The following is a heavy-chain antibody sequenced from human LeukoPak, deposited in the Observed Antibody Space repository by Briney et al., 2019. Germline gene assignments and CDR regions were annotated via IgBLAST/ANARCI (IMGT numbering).Heavy chain of an antibody. CDR1: IGSINGYY. CDR3: ARDFTADSNGYYDF. CDR2: IYSSGST. Sequence: PSETLSLTCTVSIGSINGYYWNWFRQPAGKGLEWIGRIYSSGSTNYNPSLKSRVAMSIDTSKSHFSLKLSSVTAADTAMYYCARDFTADSNGYYDFWGQGTLVTVSS. D-gene: IGHD3-22*01. V-gene: IGHV4-4*07. J-gene: IGHJ4*02.